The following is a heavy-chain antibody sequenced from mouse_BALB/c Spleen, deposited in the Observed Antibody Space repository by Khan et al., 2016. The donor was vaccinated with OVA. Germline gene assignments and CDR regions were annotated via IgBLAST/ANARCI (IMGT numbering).Heavy chain of an antibody. CDR2: ISYSGST. D-gene: IGHD1-2*01. V-gene: IGHV3-2*02. CDR1: GYSITSGYG. CDR3: ARTARIKY. J-gene: IGHJ2*01. Sequence: VQLKVSGPGLVKPSQSLSLTCTVTGYSITSGYGWNWIRQFPGNKLEWMGYISYSGSTNYNPSLKSRISITRDTSKNQFFLQLNSVTTEDTATYYCARTARIKYWGQGTTLTVSS.